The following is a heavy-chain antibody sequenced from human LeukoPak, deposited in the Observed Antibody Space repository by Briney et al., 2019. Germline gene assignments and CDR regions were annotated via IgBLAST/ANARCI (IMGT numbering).Heavy chain of an antibody. CDR1: GDSFNDYY. V-gene: IGHV4-34*01. CDR3: ARVSDIMISFGGVISYFDN. Sequence: SETLSLTCTLYGDSFNDYYWSWIRQPPGKGLEWIGEINHSGGTNYNPSLWSRLTISIDTSKHQFSLQVTSVTAADTGVHFCARVSDIMISFGGVISYFDNWGQGALVTVSS. D-gene: IGHD3-16*02. J-gene: IGHJ4*02. CDR2: INHSGGT.